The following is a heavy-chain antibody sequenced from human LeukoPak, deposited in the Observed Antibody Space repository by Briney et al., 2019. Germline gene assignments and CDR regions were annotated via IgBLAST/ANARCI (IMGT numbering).Heavy chain of an antibody. V-gene: IGHV4-31*03. D-gene: IGHD3-10*01. J-gene: IGHJ4*02. CDR1: GSSLSSGGYY. CDR3: ARSLGKFDY. Sequence: SETLSLTCTVSGSSLSSGGYYWRWIRQHPGKGLEWIGYIYYSGSTFYNPSLKSRVTISVDTSKNQFSLKLSSVTAADTAVYYCARSLGKFDYWGQGTLVTVSS. CDR2: IYYSGST.